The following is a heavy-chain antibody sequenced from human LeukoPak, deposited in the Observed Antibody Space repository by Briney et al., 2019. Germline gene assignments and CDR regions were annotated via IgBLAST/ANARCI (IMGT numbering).Heavy chain of an antibody. V-gene: IGHV3-21*01. J-gene: IGHJ3*02. Sequence: GGSLRLSCAASGFTFSSYSMNWVRQAPGKGLEWVSSISSSSSYIYYADSVKGRFTISRDNAKNSLYLQMNSLRAEDTAVYYCARDKHYDSSDDAFDIWGQGTMVTVSS. CDR3: ARDKHYDSSDDAFDI. CDR1: GFTFSSYS. CDR2: ISSSSSYI. D-gene: IGHD3-22*01.